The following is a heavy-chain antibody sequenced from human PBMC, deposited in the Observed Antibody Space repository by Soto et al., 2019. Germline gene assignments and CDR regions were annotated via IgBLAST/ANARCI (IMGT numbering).Heavy chain of an antibody. CDR1: GYTLTELS. D-gene: IGHD3-16*01. V-gene: IGHV1-24*01. CDR3: ATYDYVWASYWRVCYFDY. Sequence: QVQLVQSGAEVKKPGASVKVSCKVSGYTLTELSMHWVRQAPGKGLEWMGGFDPEDGETIYAQKFQGRVTMTEYTSTDTAYMELSSLRSEDTAVYYCATYDYVWASYWRVCYFDYWGQGTLVTVSS. CDR2: FDPEDGET. J-gene: IGHJ4*02.